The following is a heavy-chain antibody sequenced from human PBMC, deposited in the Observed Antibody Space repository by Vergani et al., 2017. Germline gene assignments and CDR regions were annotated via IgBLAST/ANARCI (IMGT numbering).Heavy chain of an antibody. CDR3: ARVGHLGAVTGEGPSLDV. Sequence: QVQLQESGPGLVKPSETLSLTCTVSNDSVSNTFYYWGWIRQTPGKGLEWIGSIYYSGITYYNPSLESRFTISVDTSKNQFSRRLNSVTAADTAVYYCARVGHLGAVTGEGPSLDVWGRGTLVTVSS. CDR2: IYYSGIT. J-gene: IGHJ2*01. D-gene: IGHD2-21*02. V-gene: IGHV4-39*01. CDR1: NDSVSNTFYY.